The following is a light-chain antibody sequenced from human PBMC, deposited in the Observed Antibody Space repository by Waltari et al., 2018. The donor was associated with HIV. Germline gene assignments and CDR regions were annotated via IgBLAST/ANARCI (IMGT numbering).Light chain of an antibody. CDR3: QQLNSF. CDR1: QSISTW. V-gene: IGKV1-5*03. J-gene: IGKJ3*01. Sequence: DIQMTQSPSTLSASVGDRVTITCRASQSISTWLAWYQQKPGKAPKLLIYKASSLESGVPSRFSGSGSGTEFTLTISSLQPDDFATYYCQQLNSFFGPGTKVDI. CDR2: KAS.